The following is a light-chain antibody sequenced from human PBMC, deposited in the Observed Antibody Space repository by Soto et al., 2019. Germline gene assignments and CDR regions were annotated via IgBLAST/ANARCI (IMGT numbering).Light chain of an antibody. CDR2: GAS. CDR1: QSVSNDF. CDR3: QQYGSSPPRT. V-gene: IGKV3-20*01. Sequence: IVLTQSPGTLSLSPGESATLSCTASQSVSNDFLAWYQQKPGQAPRLLIYGASTRATDVPDRFSGSGSGADFTLTISRLEPEDFAVYYCQQYGSSPPRTFGQGTKVDIK. J-gene: IGKJ1*01.